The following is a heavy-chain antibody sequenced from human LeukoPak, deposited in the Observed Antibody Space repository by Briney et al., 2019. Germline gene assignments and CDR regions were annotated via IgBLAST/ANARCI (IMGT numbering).Heavy chain of an antibody. J-gene: IGHJ4*02. D-gene: IGHD6-13*01. CDR3: ARHTYSSSFIGDSDY. CDR2: IYYSGST. Sequence: SETLSLTCTVSGGSISSYYWSWIRQPPGRGLEWIGYIYYSGSTNYNHSLKSRVTISVDTSKNQFSLKLSCVTAADTAVYYCARHTYSSSFIGDSDYWGQGTLVTVSS. CDR1: GGSISSYY. V-gene: IGHV4-59*08.